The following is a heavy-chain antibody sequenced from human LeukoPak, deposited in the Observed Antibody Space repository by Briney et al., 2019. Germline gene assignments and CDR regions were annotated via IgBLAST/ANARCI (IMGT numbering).Heavy chain of an antibody. V-gene: IGHV1-18*01. D-gene: IGHD3-22*01. CDR1: GYTFTSYG. J-gene: IGHJ3*02. Sequence: ASVKVSCKASGYTFTSYGISWVRQAPGQGLEWMGWISAYNGNTNYAQKFQGRVTMTRDTSISTAYMELSRLRSDDTAVYYCARDHQYYYDSSGPYDAFDIWGQGTMVTVSS. CDR3: ARDHQYYYDSSGPYDAFDI. CDR2: ISAYNGNT.